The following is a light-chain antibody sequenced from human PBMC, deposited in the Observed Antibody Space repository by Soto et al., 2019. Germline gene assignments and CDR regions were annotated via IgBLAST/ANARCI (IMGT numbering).Light chain of an antibody. Sequence: EIVLTQSPATLSLSPGDRATLSCRASQSVSNYVDWYQQKRGQAPRLLIYDASNRATGIPVRISGSGSGTDFTLTISSREPEDFAVYYCQQRRNLPITFGQGTRLEIK. J-gene: IGKJ5*01. CDR3: QQRRNLPIT. CDR2: DAS. CDR1: QSVSNY. V-gene: IGKV3-11*01.